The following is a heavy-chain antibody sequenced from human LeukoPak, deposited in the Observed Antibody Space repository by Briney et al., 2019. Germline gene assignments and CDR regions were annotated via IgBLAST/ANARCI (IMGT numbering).Heavy chain of an antibody. V-gene: IGHV1-2*02. CDR1: GYTFTGYY. J-gene: IGHJ5*02. Sequence: ASVKVSCKASGYTFTGYYMHWVRQAPGQGVEWMGWINPSSGGTNYAQKFQGRVTMTSDTSISTAYMELSRLRSDDTAVYYCARAADVVATGVLNWFDPWGQGTLVTVSS. D-gene: IGHD5-12*01. CDR2: INPSSGGT. CDR3: ARAADVVATGVLNWFDP.